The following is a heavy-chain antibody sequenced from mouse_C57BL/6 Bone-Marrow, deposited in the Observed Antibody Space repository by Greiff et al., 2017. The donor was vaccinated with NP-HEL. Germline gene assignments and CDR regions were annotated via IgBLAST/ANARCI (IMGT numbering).Heavy chain of an antibody. CDR2: IWSGGST. V-gene: IGHV2-2*01. Sequence: VKLMESGPGLVQPSQSLSITCTVSGFSLTSYGVHWVRQSPGKGLEWLGVIWSGGSTDYNAAFIFRLSISKDNSKSQVFFKMNSLQADDTAIYYCARKAGYYWYFDVWGTGTTVTVSS. J-gene: IGHJ1*03. CDR1: GFSLTSYG. D-gene: IGHD2-2*01. CDR3: ARKAGYYWYFDV.